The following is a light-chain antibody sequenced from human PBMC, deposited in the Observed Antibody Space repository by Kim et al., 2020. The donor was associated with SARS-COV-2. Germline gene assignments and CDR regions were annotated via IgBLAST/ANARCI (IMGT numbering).Light chain of an antibody. CDR3: QQYSRDSRT. CDR2: DAS. CDR1: QVIGTW. J-gene: IGKJ1*01. V-gene: IGKV1-5*01. Sequence: VGDSVTIACRASQVIGTWLAWYQQKPGKAPKLLIFDASILQSRVPSRFSGSGSGTQFTLTISSLQPDDYGTYFCQQYSRDSRTFGQGTKVDIK.